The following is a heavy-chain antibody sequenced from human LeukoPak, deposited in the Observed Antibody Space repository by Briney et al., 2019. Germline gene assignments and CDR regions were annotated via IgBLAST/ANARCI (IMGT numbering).Heavy chain of an antibody. V-gene: IGHV4-59*01. CDR1: GGSISSYY. Sequence: KSSETLSLTCTVSGGSISSYYWSWLRQPPGKGLEWIGYIYYSGSTNYNPSLKSRVTISVDTSKNQFSLKLSSVTAADTAVYYCARVDYDFWSGYTNAFDIWGQGTMVTVSS. CDR2: IYYSGST. J-gene: IGHJ3*02. D-gene: IGHD3-3*01. CDR3: ARVDYDFWSGYTNAFDI.